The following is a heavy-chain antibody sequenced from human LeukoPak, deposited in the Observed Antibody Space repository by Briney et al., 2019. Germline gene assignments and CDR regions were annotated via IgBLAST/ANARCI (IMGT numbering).Heavy chain of an antibody. CDR2: IYYSGST. D-gene: IGHD3-22*01. CDR1: GGPISSSSYY. CDR3: ARGTVYYYDSSGYRPDAFDI. Sequence: PSETLSLTCTVSGGPISSSSYYWGWIRQPPGKGLEWIGSIYYSGSTYYNPSLKSRVTISVDTSKNQFSLKLSSVTAADTAVYYCARGTVYYYDSSGYRPDAFDIWGQGTMVTVSS. J-gene: IGHJ3*02. V-gene: IGHV4-39*01.